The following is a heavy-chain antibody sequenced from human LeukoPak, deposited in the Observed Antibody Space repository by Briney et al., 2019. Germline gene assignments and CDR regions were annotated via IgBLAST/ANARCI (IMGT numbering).Heavy chain of an antibody. CDR3: ARFYGDSTHDFDY. D-gene: IGHD4-17*01. J-gene: IGHJ4*02. CDR2: IKQDGSEK. Sequence: GGSLRLSCAASGFTFSSYWMSWVRQAPGKGLEWVANIKQDGSEKYYVDSVKGRFTISRDNAKNSLYLQMNSLRAEDTAVYYCARFYGDSTHDFDYWGRGTLVTVSS. V-gene: IGHV3-7*01. CDR1: GFTFSSYW.